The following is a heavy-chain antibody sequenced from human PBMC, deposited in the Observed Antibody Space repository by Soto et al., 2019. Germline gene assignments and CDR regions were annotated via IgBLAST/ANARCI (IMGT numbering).Heavy chain of an antibody. CDR2: ISYDGSNK. CDR3: AKDISGYLDY. J-gene: IGHJ4*02. V-gene: IGHV3-30*18. D-gene: IGHD2-21*01. Sequence: GGSLRLSCAASGFTFSSYGMHWVRQAPGKGLEWVAVISYDGSNKYYADSVKGRFTISRDNSKNTLYLQMNSLRAEDTAVYYCAKDISGYLDYWGQGTLVTVSS. CDR1: GFTFSSYG.